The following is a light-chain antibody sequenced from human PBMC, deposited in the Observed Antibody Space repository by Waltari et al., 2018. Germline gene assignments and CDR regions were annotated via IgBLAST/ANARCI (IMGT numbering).Light chain of an antibody. Sequence: QSALTQPPSVSGSPGQSVTITCTGTSSDIGIYNHVSWFQQPPGTAPKLLIYGVTYRPSGVPYRFSGSKSGNTASLTISGLQTEDESDYYCASYTSTFTWVFGGGTKLTVL. CDR1: SSDIGIYNH. CDR2: GVT. V-gene: IGLV2-18*02. J-gene: IGLJ3*02. CDR3: ASYTSTFTWV.